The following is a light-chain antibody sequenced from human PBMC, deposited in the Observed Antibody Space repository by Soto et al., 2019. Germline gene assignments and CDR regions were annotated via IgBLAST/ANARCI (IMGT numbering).Light chain of an antibody. V-gene: IGLV2-23*02. Sequence: SALAQPASVSGSPGQSITVSCTGTSRDVRNDTLVYCYQQLPGKATKVIIYEVIKRPSGVSNRFSGSKSGNTATLTISGLQAENEADYYCSSYAGSTSLVFGGGPKVTVL. CDR2: EVI. J-gene: IGLJ2*01. CDR3: SSYAGSTSLV. CDR1: SRDVRNDTL.